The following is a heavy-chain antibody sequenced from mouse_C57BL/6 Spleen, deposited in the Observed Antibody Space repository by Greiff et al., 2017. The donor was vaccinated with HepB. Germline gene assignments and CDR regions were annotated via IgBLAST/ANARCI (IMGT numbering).Heavy chain of an antibody. CDR3: ARESTTVVARGYFDV. J-gene: IGHJ1*03. Sequence: QVQLQQSGAELVRPGTSVKVSCKASGYAFTNYLIEWVKQRPGQGLEWIGVINPGSGGTNYNEKFKGKATLTADKSSSTAYMQLSSLTSEDSAVYFCARESTTVVARGYFDVWGTGTTVTVSS. D-gene: IGHD1-1*01. CDR1: GYAFTNYL. CDR2: INPGSGGT. V-gene: IGHV1-54*01.